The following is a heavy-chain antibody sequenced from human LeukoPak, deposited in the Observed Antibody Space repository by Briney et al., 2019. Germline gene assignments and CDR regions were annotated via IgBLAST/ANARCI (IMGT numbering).Heavy chain of an antibody. CDR2: ISDSGDYT. V-gene: IGHV3-23*01. D-gene: IGHD2-8*01. Sequence: AGGSLRLSCAASGFTFSSYAMSWVRQAPGKGLEWVSAISDSGDYTYYADSVKGRFTISRGNSKNTLYLQMNSLRAEDTAAYYCAKDTFIGKYCTNGVCSPFDYWGQGTLVTVSS. J-gene: IGHJ4*02. CDR3: AKDTFIGKYCTNGVCSPFDY. CDR1: GFTFSSYA.